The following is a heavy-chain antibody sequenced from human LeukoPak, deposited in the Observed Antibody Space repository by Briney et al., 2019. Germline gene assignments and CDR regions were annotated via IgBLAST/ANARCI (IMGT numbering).Heavy chain of an antibody. CDR1: GFTFSSYS. V-gene: IGHV3-48*04. CDR3: AHLSSQSSFDP. J-gene: IGHJ5*02. Sequence: RAGGSLRLSRAASGFTFSSYSMNWVRQAPGKGLEWVSYISSGSSNIYYADSVKGRFTISRDNANNSLYLQMNSLRAEDTAVYYCAHLSSQSSFDPWGQGTLVTVSS. CDR2: ISSGSSNI. D-gene: IGHD6-13*01.